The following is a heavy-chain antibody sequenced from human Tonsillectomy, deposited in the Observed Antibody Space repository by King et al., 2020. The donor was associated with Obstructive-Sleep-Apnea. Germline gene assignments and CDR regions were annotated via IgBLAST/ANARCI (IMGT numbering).Heavy chain of an antibody. CDR1: GFTFDDYG. D-gene: IGHD6-13*01. CDR3: ARDPGMAAAASWGDYFDY. V-gene: IGHV3-20*01. Sequence: VQLVESGGGVVRPGGSLRLSCAASGFTFDDYGMSWVRQAPGKGLEWVSGINWNGGITAYADSVMGRFTISRDNAKNSLYLQMNSLRAEDTAFYPCARDPGMAAAASWGDYFDYWGQATLVTVSS. CDR2: INWNGGIT. J-gene: IGHJ4*02.